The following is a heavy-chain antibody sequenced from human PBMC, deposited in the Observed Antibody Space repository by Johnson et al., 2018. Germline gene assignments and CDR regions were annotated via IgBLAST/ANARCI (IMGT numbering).Heavy chain of an antibody. CDR1: GFTFSSYD. CDR2: IGTAGDT. J-gene: IGHJ3*02. CDR3: ARDTGRGAFDI. Sequence: VQLVESGGGVVQPGRSLRLSCAASGFTFSSYDMHWVRQATGKGLEWVSAIGTAGDTYYLGSVKGRFTISRENAKNSLYLQMNSLRAGDTAVYYCARDTGRGAFDIWGQGTMVTVSS. D-gene: IGHD4-11*01. V-gene: IGHV3-13*01.